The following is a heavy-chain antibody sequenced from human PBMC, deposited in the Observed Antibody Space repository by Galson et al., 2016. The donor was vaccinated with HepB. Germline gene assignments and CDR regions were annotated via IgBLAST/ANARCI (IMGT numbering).Heavy chain of an antibody. D-gene: IGHD6-19*01. V-gene: IGHV1-24*01. CDR3: AIEYSRGWDLDH. J-gene: IGHJ4*02. Sequence: SVKASCKVSGYTLSELSMHWVRQAPGKGLEWMGRSDPEDGETIYAQNFQGRVTMTEDTSTDSAYMELSSLRSEDTAMYYCAIEYSRGWDLDHWGQGTRVTVSS. CDR2: SDPEDGET. CDR1: GYTLSELS.